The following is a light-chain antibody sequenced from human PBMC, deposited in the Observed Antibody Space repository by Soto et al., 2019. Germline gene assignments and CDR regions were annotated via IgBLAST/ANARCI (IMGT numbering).Light chain of an antibody. CDR2: DAS. CDR1: QSVSTY. V-gene: IGKV3-11*01. J-gene: IGKJ3*01. CDR3: HQRSNWPPFT. Sequence: EIVLTQSPATLSLSPGERATLSCRASQSVSTYLAWYQQKPGQAPRLLIYDASNRATGIPARFSGSGSGTDFTLTSSSLEPEDFAVYYCHQRSNWPPFTFGPGTKVDIK.